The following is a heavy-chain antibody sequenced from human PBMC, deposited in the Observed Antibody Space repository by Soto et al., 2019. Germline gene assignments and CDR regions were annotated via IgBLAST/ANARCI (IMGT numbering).Heavy chain of an antibody. J-gene: IGHJ6*02. CDR2: ISDGGDLT. Sequence: LRLSCAASVFALSSHPMSWVRQAPEKGLEWVAGISDGGDLTYNADSVRGRFTISRDNAKNSLFLEMTILRDEDTAVYYCARGGSAERQTDGDSYHYYPMDVCGQGTTVTVCS. V-gene: IGHV3-23*01. CDR3: ARGGSAERQTDGDSYHYYPMDV. CDR1: VFALSSHP. D-gene: IGHD3-22*01.